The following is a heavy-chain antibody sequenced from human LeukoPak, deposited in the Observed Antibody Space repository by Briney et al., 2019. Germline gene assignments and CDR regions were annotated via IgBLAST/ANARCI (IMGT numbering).Heavy chain of an antibody. J-gene: IGHJ4*02. CDR2: INHSGYT. D-gene: IGHD6-19*01. V-gene: IGHV4-34*01. CDR3: TRAVAGHPD. CDR1: GLPFSNYY. Sequence: SETLSLTCAVSGLPFSNYYWSWVRQSPRQGLEWIVEINHSGYTNYNPSLKSRVTMSIDTSKNQFSLILTSVTAADAGVSYCTRAVAGHPDWGQGTLVTVSS.